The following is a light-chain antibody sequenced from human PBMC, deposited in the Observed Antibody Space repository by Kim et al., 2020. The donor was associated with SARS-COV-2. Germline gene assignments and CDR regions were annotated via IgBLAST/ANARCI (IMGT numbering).Light chain of an antibody. J-gene: IGLJ3*02. V-gene: IGLV2-8*01. Sequence: QSALTQSPSASGSPGHSVTISCTGTSSDVGAYTYVSWYQQHPGKAPKLIIYEVGKRPSGVPDRFSGSKSGNTASLTVSGLQAEDEADYYCSSYAGTNDYMLFGGGTQLTVL. CDR2: EVG. CDR3: SSYAGTNDYML. CDR1: SSDVGAYTY.